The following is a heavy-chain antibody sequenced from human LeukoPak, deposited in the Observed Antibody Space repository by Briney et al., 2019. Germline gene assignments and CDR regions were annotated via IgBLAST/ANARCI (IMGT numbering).Heavy chain of an antibody. CDR3: ARVNVWGSYRPTVFDY. CDR1: GGSISSGDYS. CDR2: IYHSGTT. J-gene: IGHJ4*02. V-gene: IGHV4-30-2*01. D-gene: IGHD3-16*02. Sequence: SQTLSLTCAVSGGSISSGDYSWNWIRQPPGKGLEWIGPIYHSGTTYYNPSLKSRVTISVDRSKNQFSLKLSSVTAADTAVYYCARVNVWGSYRPTVFDYWGQGTLVTVSS.